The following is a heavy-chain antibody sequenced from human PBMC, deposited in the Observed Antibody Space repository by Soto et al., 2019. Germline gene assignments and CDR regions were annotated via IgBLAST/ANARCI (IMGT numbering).Heavy chain of an antibody. V-gene: IGHV3-7*05. J-gene: IGHJ4*02. CDR1: GFTFSSYW. D-gene: IGHD3-22*01. CDR3: ARRSRAYYDSSGYYYFDY. Sequence: EVQLVESGGGLVQPGGSLRLSCAASGFTFSSYWMSWVRQAPGKGLEWVANIKQDGSEKYYVDSVKGRFTISRDNAVNSRCLQMNCLRAEDTALYYCARRSRAYYDSSGYYYFDYCGQRTLVTVSS. CDR2: IKQDGSEK.